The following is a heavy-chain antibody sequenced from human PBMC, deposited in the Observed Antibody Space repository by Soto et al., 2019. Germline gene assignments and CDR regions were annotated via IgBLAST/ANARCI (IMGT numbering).Heavy chain of an antibody. CDR2: ISSSGSTI. J-gene: IGHJ6*02. V-gene: IGHV3-11*04. D-gene: IGHD6-6*01. CDR1: GFTFSDYY. CDR3: ARDGGRIAARHMLNPYYYYYYGMDV. Sequence: GGSLRLSCAASGFTFSDYYMSWIRQAPGKGLEWVSYISSSGSTIYYADSVKGRFTISRDNAKNSLYLQMNSLRAEDTAVYYCARDGGRIAARHMLNPYYYYYYGMDVWGQGTTVTVSS.